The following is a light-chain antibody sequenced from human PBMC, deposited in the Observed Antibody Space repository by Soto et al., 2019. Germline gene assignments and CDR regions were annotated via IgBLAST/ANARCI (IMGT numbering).Light chain of an antibody. CDR1: QSVSSN. V-gene: IGKV3-15*01. CDR3: QHYNNWPPNPT. Sequence: EIVMTQSPATLSVSPGERATLSCRASQSVSSNLAWYQQKPGQAPRLLIYGASTRDTGIPARFSGSGSGTEFTLTISSLQSEDFAVYYCQHYNNWPPNPTFGQGTRLEIQ. CDR2: GAS. J-gene: IGKJ5*01.